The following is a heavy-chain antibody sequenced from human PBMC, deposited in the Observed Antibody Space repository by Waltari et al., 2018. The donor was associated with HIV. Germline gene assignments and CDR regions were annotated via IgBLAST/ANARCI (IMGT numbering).Heavy chain of an antibody. CDR3: ARYLGSSSWFYY. CDR2: IYYSGSI. CDR1: GGSISSSSYY. D-gene: IGHD6-13*01. J-gene: IGHJ4*02. V-gene: IGHV4-39*07. Sequence: QLQLQESGPGLVKPLETLSLTCTVPGGSISSSSYYWGWIRQPPEKGLEWIWSIYYSGSICYNPALKSLATISVDTSKNQFSLELNSVTAADTAVYYCARYLGSSSWFYYWGQGTLVTVSS.